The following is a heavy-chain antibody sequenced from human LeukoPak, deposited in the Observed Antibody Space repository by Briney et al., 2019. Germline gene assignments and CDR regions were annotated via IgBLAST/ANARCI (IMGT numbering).Heavy chain of an antibody. D-gene: IGHD7-27*01. Sequence: SQTLSLTCVISGDSVSSNSAAWNWIRQSPSRGLEWLGRTYYRSKWYNDYAVSVKSRIAINPDTSKSQFSLQLNSVTPEDTAVYYCARATVTGHNWFDPWGQGTLVTVSS. CDR1: GDSVSSNSAA. V-gene: IGHV6-1*01. J-gene: IGHJ5*02. CDR3: ARATVTGHNWFDP. CDR2: TYYRSKWYN.